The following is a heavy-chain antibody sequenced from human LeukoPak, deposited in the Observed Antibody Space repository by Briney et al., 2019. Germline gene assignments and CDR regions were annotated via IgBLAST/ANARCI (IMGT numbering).Heavy chain of an antibody. J-gene: IGHJ4*02. CDR3: ARGPVRLARPYDY. CDR2: INHTGST. CDR1: GGSLSGAY. Sequence: SETLSLTCTVQGGSLSGAYWTWIRQPPGKGLEWIGEINHTGSTNYNPSFKSRVTMSADTPQNQFSLNLTSVTAADTALYYCARGPVRLARPYDYWGQGTLVTVSS. D-gene: IGHD3-9*01. V-gene: IGHV4-34*01.